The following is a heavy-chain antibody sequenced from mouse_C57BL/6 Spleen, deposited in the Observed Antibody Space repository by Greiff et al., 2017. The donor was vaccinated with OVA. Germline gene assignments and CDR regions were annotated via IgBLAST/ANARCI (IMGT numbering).Heavy chain of an antibody. CDR2: ISSGSSTI. V-gene: IGHV5-17*01. J-gene: IGHJ1*03. CDR1: GFTFSDYG. CDR3: ASPFYGSSYGGYFDV. D-gene: IGHD1-1*01. Sequence: EVMLVESGGGLVKPGGSLKLSCAASGFTFSDYGMHWVRQAPEKGLEWVAYISSGSSTIYYADTVKGRFTISRDNAKNTLFLQMTSLRSEDTAMYYCASPFYGSSYGGYFDVWGTGTTVTVSS.